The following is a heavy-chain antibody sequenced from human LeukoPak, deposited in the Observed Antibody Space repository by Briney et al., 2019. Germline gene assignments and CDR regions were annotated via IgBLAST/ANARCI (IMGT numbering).Heavy chain of an antibody. J-gene: IGHJ4*02. D-gene: IGHD1-26*01. CDR1: GYTFTGYY. Sequence: ASVKVSCKASGYTFTGYYMHWVRQAPGQGLEWMGWINPNSGGTNYAQKFQGWVTMTRDTSISTAYMELSSLRSEDTAVYYCATGFFGGSYYGGVGYFDYWGQGTLVTVSS. CDR3: ATGFFGGSYYGGVGYFDY. CDR2: INPNSGGT. V-gene: IGHV1-2*04.